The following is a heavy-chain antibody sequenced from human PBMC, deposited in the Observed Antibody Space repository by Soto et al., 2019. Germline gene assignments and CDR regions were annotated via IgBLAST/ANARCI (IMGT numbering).Heavy chain of an antibody. CDR3: AKDWGFTMIAVVDWFDP. CDR2: ISGSGGST. Sequence: EVQLLESGGGLVQPGGSLRLSCAASGFTFSSYAMSWVRQAPGKGLEWVSAISGSGGSTYYADSVKGRFTISRDNSKNTLYLQMNSLRAEDTAVYYCAKDWGFTMIAVVDWFDPWGQGTLVTVSS. CDR1: GFTFSSYA. J-gene: IGHJ5*02. D-gene: IGHD3-22*01. V-gene: IGHV3-23*01.